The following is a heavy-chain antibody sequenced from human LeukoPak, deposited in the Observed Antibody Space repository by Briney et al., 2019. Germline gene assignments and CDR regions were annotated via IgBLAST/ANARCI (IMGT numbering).Heavy chain of an antibody. V-gene: IGHV3-66*02. Sequence: GGSLRLSCAASGFTVSSKYMIWVRRAPGDGLEWVSVLYSGGSTCYADSVKGRFTISRDNSKNTLYLQMNSLRHEDTAVYYCEAGQLLWNYFDSWGQGTLVTVSS. CDR2: LYSGGST. CDR1: GFTVSSKY. J-gene: IGHJ4*02. CDR3: EAGQLLWNYFDS. D-gene: IGHD2-2*01.